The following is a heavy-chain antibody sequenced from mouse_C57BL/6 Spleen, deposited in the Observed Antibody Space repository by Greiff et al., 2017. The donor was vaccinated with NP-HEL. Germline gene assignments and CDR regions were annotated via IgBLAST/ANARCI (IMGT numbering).Heavy chain of an antibody. CDR1: GFTFSSYA. D-gene: IGHD4-1*01. CDR3: TRVPLTGAMDY. Sequence: DVQLVESGEGLVKPGGSLKLSCAASGFTFSSYAMSWVRQTPEKRLEWVAYISSGGDYIYYADTVKGRFTISRDNARNTLYLLMSSLKSEDTAMYYCTRVPLTGAMDYWGQGTSVTVSS. CDR2: ISSGGDYI. J-gene: IGHJ4*01. V-gene: IGHV5-9-1*02.